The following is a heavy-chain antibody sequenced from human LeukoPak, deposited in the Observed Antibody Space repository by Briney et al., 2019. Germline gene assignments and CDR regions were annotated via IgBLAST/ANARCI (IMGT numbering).Heavy chain of an antibody. CDR3: ARESSNITPDYYYYMDV. Sequence: SETLSLTCAVYGGSFSGYYWSWIRQPPGKGLEWIGEINHSGSTNFNPSLKSRVTISVDTSKNQFSLKLSSVTAADTAVYYCARESSNITPDYYYYMDVWGKGTTVTVSS. D-gene: IGHD2-15*01. CDR2: INHSGST. J-gene: IGHJ6*03. V-gene: IGHV4-34*01. CDR1: GGSFSGYY.